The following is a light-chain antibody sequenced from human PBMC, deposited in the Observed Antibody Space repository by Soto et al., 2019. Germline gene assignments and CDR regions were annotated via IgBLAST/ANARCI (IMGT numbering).Light chain of an antibody. J-gene: IGKJ2*01. CDR1: QNITTF. Sequence: DIQMTQSPSSLSASVGGRVTITCRSSQNITTFLNWYQQKPGKAPNLLIYASSSLQSGVPSRFSGSGSGTDFTLTISRLQPEDFAAYFCQQSYRSPYTFGQGTKLEIK. CDR2: ASS. CDR3: QQSYRSPYT. V-gene: IGKV1-39*01.